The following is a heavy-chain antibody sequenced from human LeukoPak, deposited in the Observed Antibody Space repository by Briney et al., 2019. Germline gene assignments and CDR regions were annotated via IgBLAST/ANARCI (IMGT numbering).Heavy chain of an antibody. CDR1: GGSISSYY. V-gene: IGHV4-59*01. CDR2: IYYSGST. D-gene: IGHD2-15*01. Sequence: SETLSLTCTVSGGSISSYYWSWIRQPPGKGLEWIGYIYYSGSTNYNPSLKSRVTISVDTSKNQFSLKLSSVTAADTAVYYCARDGRYCSGGSCYFSDYYYTDVWGKGTTVTVSS. J-gene: IGHJ6*03. CDR3: ARDGRYCSGGSCYFSDYYYTDV.